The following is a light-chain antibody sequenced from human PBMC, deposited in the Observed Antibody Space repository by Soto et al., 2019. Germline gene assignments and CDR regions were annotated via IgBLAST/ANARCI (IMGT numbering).Light chain of an antibody. CDR3: QQSYSTPIT. V-gene: IGKV1-39*01. CDR2: AAS. CDR1: QSISSY. Sequence: QMTQSPSSLSASVGDRVTITCRASQSISSYLNWYQQKPGKAPKLLIYAASSLQSGVPSRFSGSGSGTDFTLTISSLQPEDFATYYCQQSYSTPITFGQGTRLEIK. J-gene: IGKJ5*01.